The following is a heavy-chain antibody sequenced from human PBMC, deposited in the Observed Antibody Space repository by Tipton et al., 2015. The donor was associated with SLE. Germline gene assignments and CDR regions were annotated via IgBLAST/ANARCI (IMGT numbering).Heavy chain of an antibody. Sequence: LSLTCTVSGGSISSSSYYWGWIRQPPGKGLEWIGSIYYRGSTYYNPSLKSRVTISVDTSKNQFSLKLSSVTAADTAVYYCARGLRITIFGVVNRFDYWGQGTLVTVSS. V-gene: IGHV4-39*07. CDR2: IYYRGST. D-gene: IGHD3-3*01. CDR1: GGSISSSSYY. CDR3: ARGLRITIFGVVNRFDY. J-gene: IGHJ4*02.